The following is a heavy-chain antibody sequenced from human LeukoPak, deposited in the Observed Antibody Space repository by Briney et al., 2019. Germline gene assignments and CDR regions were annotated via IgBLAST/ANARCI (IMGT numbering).Heavy chain of an antibody. V-gene: IGHV4-59*01. J-gene: IGHJ6*03. CDR3: ARGDFCSKSNCYLRPMDV. Sequence: SETLSLTCTVSGGSISDYYWNWIRQPPGKGLEWIGYIYYSGSTTYNPSLKSRVTMSVDTPKNQCSLKLRSVTAADTAVYYCARGDFCSKSNCYLRPMDVWGKGTTVTVSS. CDR2: IYYSGST. D-gene: IGHD3-3*01. CDR1: GGSISDYY.